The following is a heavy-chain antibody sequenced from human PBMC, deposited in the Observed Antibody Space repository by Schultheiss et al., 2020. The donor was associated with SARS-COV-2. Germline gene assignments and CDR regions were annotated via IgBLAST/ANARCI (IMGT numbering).Heavy chain of an antibody. Sequence: SETLSLTCAVSGGSISSGGYSWSWIRQPPGKGLEWIGYIYYSGSTYYNPSLKSRVTISVDTSKNQFSLKLSSVTAADTAVYYCARQEYSGSFHTLDAFDIWGQGTMVTVSS. CDR2: IYYSGST. D-gene: IGHD1-26*01. V-gene: IGHV4-39*01. CDR1: GGSISSGGYS. J-gene: IGHJ3*02. CDR3: ARQEYSGSFHTLDAFDI.